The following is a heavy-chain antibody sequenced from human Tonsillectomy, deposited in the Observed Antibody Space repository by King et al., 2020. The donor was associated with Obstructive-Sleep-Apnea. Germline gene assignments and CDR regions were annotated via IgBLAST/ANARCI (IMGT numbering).Heavy chain of an antibody. Sequence: VQLVESGGGLVQPGRSLRLSCAASGFTFDDYAMHWVRHAPGKGLEWVSGISWNSGTIGYADSVKGRFTISRDNAKNSLYLQMNSLRAEDTAFYYCAKGYYATNGYYFDYWGQGTLVTVSS. V-gene: IGHV3-9*01. CDR1: GFTFDDYA. D-gene: IGHD2-8*01. J-gene: IGHJ4*02. CDR3: AKGYYATNGYYFDY. CDR2: ISWNSGTI.